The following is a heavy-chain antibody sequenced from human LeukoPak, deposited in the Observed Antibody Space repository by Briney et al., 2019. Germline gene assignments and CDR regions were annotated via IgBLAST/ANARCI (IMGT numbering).Heavy chain of an antibody. V-gene: IGHV3-23*01. CDR2: ITGRGDST. D-gene: IGHD1-26*01. CDR3: AKELYTGSYFPSDY. Sequence: TGGSLRLSCAASGFTFSSYTMRWVRQAPGKGLEWVSAITGRGDSTFYADSVKGRFTISRDNSKNTLYLQMNSLRAEDTAVYYCAKELYTGSYFPSDYWGQGTLVTVSS. CDR1: GFTFSSYT. J-gene: IGHJ4*02.